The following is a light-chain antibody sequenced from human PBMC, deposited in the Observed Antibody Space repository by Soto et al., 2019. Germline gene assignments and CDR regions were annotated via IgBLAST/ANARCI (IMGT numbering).Light chain of an antibody. CDR1: QSVSSSY. V-gene: IGKV3-20*01. J-gene: IGKJ1*01. CDR2: GAS. CDR3: QQYVSSQT. Sequence: EIVLTQSPGTLSLSPGERATLSCRASQSVSSSYLAWYQQKPGQSPRLLIYGASSRATGIPDRFSGSGSGTDFTLTISRLEPEDFAVYYCQQYVSSQTFGQGTKGESK.